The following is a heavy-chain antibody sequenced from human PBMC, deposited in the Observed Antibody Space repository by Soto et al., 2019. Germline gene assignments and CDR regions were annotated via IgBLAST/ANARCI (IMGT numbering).Heavy chain of an antibody. D-gene: IGHD5-18*01. Sequence: QVQLVESGGGVVQPGRSLRLSCAASGFTFSSYAMHWVRQAPGKWLELVAVISYDGSNKYYADSVKGRFTISRDNSKNTLYMQMNSLRAEDTAVYYCARDGESGSYGYDGMDVWGQGTTVTVSS. CDR3: ARDGESGSYGYDGMDV. CDR1: GFTFSSYA. CDR2: ISYDGSNK. V-gene: IGHV3-30-3*01. J-gene: IGHJ6*02.